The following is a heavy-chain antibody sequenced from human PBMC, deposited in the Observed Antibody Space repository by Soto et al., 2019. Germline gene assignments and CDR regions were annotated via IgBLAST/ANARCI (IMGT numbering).Heavy chain of an antibody. CDR2: FSSGGGGT. D-gene: IGHD2-15*01. Sequence: PGGSLRLSCTASGFTFSNYAMSWVRQAPGKGLEWVSTFSSGGGGTYYADSVKGGFTISRDNSKNTLSLQMNSLRAEDTAVYYCMKVNRYCSGANCFTFDYWGLGTLVTVSS. V-gene: IGHV3-23*01. CDR3: MKVNRYCSGANCFTFDY. J-gene: IGHJ4*02. CDR1: GFTFSNYA.